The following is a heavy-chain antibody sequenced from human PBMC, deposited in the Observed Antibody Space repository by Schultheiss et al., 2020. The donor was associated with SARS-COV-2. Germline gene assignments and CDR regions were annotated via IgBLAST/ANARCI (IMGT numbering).Heavy chain of an antibody. CDR3: ARGGGSYYVSAFDI. Sequence: GGSLRLSCAASGFTFSSYSMNWVRQAPGKGLEWVSYISSSGSTIYYADSVKGRFTISRDNAKNSLYLQMNSLRAEDTAVYYCARGGGSYYVSAFDIWGQGTMVTVSS. CDR1: GFTFSSYS. V-gene: IGHV3-48*04. CDR2: ISSSGSTI. D-gene: IGHD1-26*01. J-gene: IGHJ3*02.